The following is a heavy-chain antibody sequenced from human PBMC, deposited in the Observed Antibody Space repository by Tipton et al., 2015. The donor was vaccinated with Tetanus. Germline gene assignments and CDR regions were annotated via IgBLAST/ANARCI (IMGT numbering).Heavy chain of an antibody. D-gene: IGHD6-25*01. V-gene: IGHV3-21*01. CDR1: GFSFRSYW. CDR3: ASGSALDY. Sequence: SLRLSCAASGFSFRSYWMHWVRQSPGKGLEWVASISSTTSYIYYADSLKGRFTISRDNAKNSLYLQMDSLRAEDTAVYYCASGSALDYWGQGTLVTVSS. CDR2: ISSTTSYI. J-gene: IGHJ4*02.